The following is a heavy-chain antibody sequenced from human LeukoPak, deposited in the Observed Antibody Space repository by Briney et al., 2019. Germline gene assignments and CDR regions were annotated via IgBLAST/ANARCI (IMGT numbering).Heavy chain of an antibody. V-gene: IGHV1-8*01. Sequence: ASVKVSCKASGYTFTNYDINWVRQATGQGLEWMGYMKPNSGNTGYAQKFQGRVTMTRDTSISTAYMELSSLTSEDTAVYYCAAGRDFWSGYPQAGFDPWGQGTLVTVSS. CDR1: GYTFTNYD. J-gene: IGHJ5*02. CDR3: AAGRDFWSGYPQAGFDP. CDR2: MKPNSGNT. D-gene: IGHD3-3*01.